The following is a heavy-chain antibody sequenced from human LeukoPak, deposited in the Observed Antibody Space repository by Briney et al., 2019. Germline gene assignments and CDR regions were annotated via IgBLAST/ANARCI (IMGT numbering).Heavy chain of an antibody. D-gene: IGHD3-22*01. Sequence: SVKVSCKASGGTFSSYAISWVRQAPGQGLEWMGGIIPIFGTANYAQKFQGRVTITADESTSTAYMELSSLRSEDTAVYCCAREGTYYDSSGYYFWGQGTLVTVSS. CDR1: GGTFSSYA. J-gene: IGHJ4*02. CDR2: IIPIFGTA. V-gene: IGHV1-69*13. CDR3: AREGTYYDSSGYYF.